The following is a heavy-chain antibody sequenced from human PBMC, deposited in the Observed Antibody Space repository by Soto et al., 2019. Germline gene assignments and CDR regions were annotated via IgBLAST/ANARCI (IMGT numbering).Heavy chain of an antibody. V-gene: IGHV4-30-2*01. Sequence: SETLSLTCAVSGGSISSGGYSWSWIRQPPGKGLEWIGYIYHSGSTSYNPSLKSRVTISVDRSKNQFSLKLSSVTAADTAVYYCARLYGDSLYFDYWGQGTLVTVSS. J-gene: IGHJ4*02. CDR1: GGSISSGGYS. D-gene: IGHD4-17*01. CDR2: IYHSGST. CDR3: ARLYGDSLYFDY.